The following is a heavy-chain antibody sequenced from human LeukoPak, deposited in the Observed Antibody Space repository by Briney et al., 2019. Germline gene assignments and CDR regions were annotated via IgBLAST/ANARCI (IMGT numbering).Heavy chain of an antibody. D-gene: IGHD4-11*01. CDR3: VSGTYSKGDF. J-gene: IGHJ4*02. V-gene: IGHV3-74*01. Sequence: GGSLRLSCAASGFTFSSYWMHWVRQAPGKGLVWVSRIDSVGSEINYADSVKGRFTIFRDNAKNTLYLQMNSLRAEDTAVYYCVSGTYSKGDFWGQGTLVTVSS. CDR2: IDSVGSEI. CDR1: GFTFSSYW.